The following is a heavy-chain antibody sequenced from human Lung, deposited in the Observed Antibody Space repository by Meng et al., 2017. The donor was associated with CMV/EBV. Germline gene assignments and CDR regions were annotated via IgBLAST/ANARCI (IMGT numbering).Heavy chain of an antibody. CDR2: IYYSGNT. CDR1: GGSISSSSYY. J-gene: IGHJ4*02. Sequence: GSLRLSCTVSGGSISSSSYYWGWIRQPPGQGLEWIGSIYYSGNTYYKPSLQSRVTITADTSKSQFSLELSSVTAADTAVYYCASLPKMGIATTGPHWGQGTRVTGAS. D-gene: IGHD6-13*01. V-gene: IGHV4-39*07. CDR3: ASLPKMGIATTGPH.